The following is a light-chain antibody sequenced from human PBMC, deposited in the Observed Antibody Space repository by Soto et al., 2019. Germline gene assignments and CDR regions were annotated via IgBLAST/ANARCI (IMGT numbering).Light chain of an antibody. CDR1: QSVSSN. CDR3: QHYNNWLGT. V-gene: IGKV3-15*01. CDR2: GAS. J-gene: IGKJ1*01. Sequence: ETVMTQSPATLSVSPGEGATLSCRASQSVSSNLVWYQHRPGQAPRLLIYGASTRATGIPARFSGSGSGTEFTLAISSLQSEDFAVYYCQHYNNWLGTFGQGTKVDIK.